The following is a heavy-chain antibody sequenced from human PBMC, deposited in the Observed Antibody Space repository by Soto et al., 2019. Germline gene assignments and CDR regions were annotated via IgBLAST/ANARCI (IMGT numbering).Heavy chain of an antibody. CDR3: SRERVLRSGWFDP. V-gene: IGHV4-31*11. J-gene: IGHJ5*02. CDR2: IYNTGSA. D-gene: IGHD1-26*01. Sequence: QVQLRESGPGLVKPSQTLSLICAVSGGSISSGGYYWSWVRQYPGKGLEWIGYIYNTGSAYYNPSLKGRITMSVDTSEYQVSLRLTSVTAADTALYYCSRERVLRSGWFDPWGQGTPVTVSS. CDR1: GGSISSGGYY.